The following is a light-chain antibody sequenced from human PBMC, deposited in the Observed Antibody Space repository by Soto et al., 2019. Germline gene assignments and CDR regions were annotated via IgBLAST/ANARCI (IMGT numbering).Light chain of an antibody. CDR2: AAS. V-gene: IGKV3-20*01. CDR1: QSVAISY. CDR3: QQSSSSPIT. Sequence: EIVLTQSPATLSVWPGEISTLCCWSSQSVAISYLALYQQKPGQAPRLLMYAASSRATGTPDRFSGSGSGTDFTLTISRLEAEDFAVYYCQQSSSSPITFGQGIRLEIK. J-gene: IGKJ5*01.